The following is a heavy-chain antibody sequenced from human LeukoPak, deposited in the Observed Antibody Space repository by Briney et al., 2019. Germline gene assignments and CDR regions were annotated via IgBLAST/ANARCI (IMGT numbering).Heavy chain of an antibody. D-gene: IGHD2-2*01. V-gene: IGHV3-48*03. CDR1: GFTFSSYE. CDR3: AITAYCSSTSCYAGTGWFDP. CDR2: ISSSGSTI. J-gene: IGHJ5*02. Sequence: GGSLRLSCAASGFTFSSYEMNWVRQAPGKGLEWVSYISSSGSTIYYADSVKGRFTISRDNAKNSLYLQMNSLRAEDTAVYYCAITAYCSSTSCYAGTGWFDPWGQGTLVTVSS.